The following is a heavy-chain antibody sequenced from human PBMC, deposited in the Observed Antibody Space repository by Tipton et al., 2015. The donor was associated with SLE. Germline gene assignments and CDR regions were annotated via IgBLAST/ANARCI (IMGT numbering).Heavy chain of an antibody. CDR2: IYYSGST. J-gene: IGHJ2*01. CDR3: ARDEGRYYDFWSGYGVGWYFDL. Sequence: LRLSCAVYGGSFSGYYWSWIRQPPGKGLEWIGYIYYSGSTNYNPSLKSRVTISVDTSKNQFSLKLSSVTAADTAVYYCARDEGRYYDFWSGYGVGWYFDLWGRGTLVTVSS. V-gene: IGHV4-59*01. D-gene: IGHD3-3*01. CDR1: GGSFSGYY.